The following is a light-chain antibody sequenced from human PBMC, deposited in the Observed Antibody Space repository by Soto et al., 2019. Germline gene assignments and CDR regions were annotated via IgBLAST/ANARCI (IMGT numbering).Light chain of an antibody. J-gene: IGKJ2*01. CDR3: QQYGSSPPYT. V-gene: IGKV3-11*01. CDR1: QSVSSY. Sequence: EIVLTQSPATLSLSPGERATLSCRASQSVSSYLAWYQQKPGQAPRLLIYDASNWSTGIPARFSGSGSGTDFTLTISSLEPEDFAVYYCQQYGSSPPYTFGQGTKLEIK. CDR2: DAS.